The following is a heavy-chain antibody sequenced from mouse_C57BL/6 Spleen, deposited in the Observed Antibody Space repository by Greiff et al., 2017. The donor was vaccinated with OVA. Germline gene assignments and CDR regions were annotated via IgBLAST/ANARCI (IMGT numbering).Heavy chain of an antibody. CDR1: GYTFTDYY. D-gene: IGHD1-1*01. CDR2: INPNNGGT. CDR3: ATGSNRVDY. J-gene: IGHJ2*01. Sequence: VQLQQSGPELVKPGASVKISCKASGYTFTDYYMNWVKQSHGKSLEWIGDINPNNGGTSYNQKFKGKATLTVDKSSSTAYMELRSLTSEDSAVYYCATGSNRVDYWGQGTTLTVSS. V-gene: IGHV1-26*01.